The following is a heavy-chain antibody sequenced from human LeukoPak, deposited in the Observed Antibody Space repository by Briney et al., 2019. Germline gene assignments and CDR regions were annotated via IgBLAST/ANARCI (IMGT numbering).Heavy chain of an antibody. D-gene: IGHD2-8*02. CDR2: ISGSDGGT. CDR1: GLTIGSAA. V-gene: IGHV3-23*01. Sequence: GGSQRLSCVASGLTIGSAAMTWVRQAPGKGLERVSGISGSDGGTYYADSVKGRFTISRDNSKNTLYLQMNSLRVEDTAIYYCARDRGSGAFDNWGQRTLVTVSS. CDR3: ARDRGSGAFDN. J-gene: IGHJ4*02.